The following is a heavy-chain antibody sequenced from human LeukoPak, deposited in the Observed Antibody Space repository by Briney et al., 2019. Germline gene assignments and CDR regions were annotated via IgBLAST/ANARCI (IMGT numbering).Heavy chain of an antibody. D-gene: IGHD2/OR15-2a*01. Sequence: GSLRLSCAASGXTVSSNYMSWVRQPPGKGLEWIGDIYYSGTTNYNPSLKSRVTMSVDTSKNQFSLKLNSATAADTAVYYCARRLSTRSYYLDDWGQGTLVTVSS. CDR2: IYYSGTT. CDR1: GXTVSSNY. J-gene: IGHJ4*02. CDR3: ARRLSTRSYYLDD. V-gene: IGHV4-59*04.